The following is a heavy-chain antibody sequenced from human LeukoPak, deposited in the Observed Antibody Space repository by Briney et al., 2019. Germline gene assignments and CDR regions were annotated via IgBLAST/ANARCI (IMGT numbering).Heavy chain of an antibody. J-gene: IGHJ4*02. D-gene: IGHD2-2*01. CDR1: GFTFTTYP. Sequence: PGGSLRLSCSASGFTFTTYPLHWVRQAPGKGLEYVSGIGRTGASAYADSVKGRFTVSRDNSKNTLSLLMSSLRTDDTALYYRVLMPTRGSSATCLDYWGQGTLVTVSS. CDR3: VLMPTRGSSATCLDY. CDR2: IGRTGASA. V-gene: IGHV3-64D*09.